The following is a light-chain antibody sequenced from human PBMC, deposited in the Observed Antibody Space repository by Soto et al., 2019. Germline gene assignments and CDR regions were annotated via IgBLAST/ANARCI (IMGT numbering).Light chain of an antibody. V-gene: IGKV1-39*01. CDR3: QQSYTTVYT. CDR2: DAS. Sequence: DIKMTQSPSSLSASVGDRVTITCLASQTIGANLNWYRQKLGKAPTLLIYDASTLQSGVPSRFSGLGSGTDFALTITSLQPDDSATYYCQQSYTTVYTLGQGTKVDI. J-gene: IGKJ2*01. CDR1: QTIGAN.